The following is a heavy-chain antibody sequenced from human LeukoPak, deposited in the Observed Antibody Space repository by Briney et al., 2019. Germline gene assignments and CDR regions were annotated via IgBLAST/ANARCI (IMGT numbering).Heavy chain of an antibody. J-gene: IGHJ4*02. CDR2: IYYSGST. CDR3: ARGREYCTNGVCYSFDY. V-gene: IGHV4-59*01. CDR1: GGSISSYY. Sequence: SETLSLTCTVSGGSISSYYWSWIRQPPGKGLEWIGYIYYSGSTNYNPSLKGRVTISVDTSKNQFSLKLSSVTAADTAVYYCARGREYCTNGVCYSFDYWGQGTLVTVSS. D-gene: IGHD2-8*01.